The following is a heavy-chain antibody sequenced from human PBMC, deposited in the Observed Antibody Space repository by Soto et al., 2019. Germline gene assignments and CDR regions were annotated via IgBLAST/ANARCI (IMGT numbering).Heavy chain of an antibody. V-gene: IGHV1-24*01. CDR2: FDPEGGEA. Sequence: ASVKVSCKISGHTLTELSIHWVRQAPGKGLEWMGGFDPEGGEAIYAQKWHGRVTVTEDTVTGTAYMELRGLKSDDTAVYYCATDPSKSQSFWSGYYQPFFAFDIWGQGTMVTVSS. J-gene: IGHJ3*02. CDR1: GHTLTELS. CDR3: ATDPSKSQSFWSGYYQPFFAFDI. D-gene: IGHD3-3*01.